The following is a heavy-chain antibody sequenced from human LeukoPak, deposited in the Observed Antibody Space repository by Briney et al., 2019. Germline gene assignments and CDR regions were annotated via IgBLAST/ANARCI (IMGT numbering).Heavy chain of an antibody. V-gene: IGHV3-53*01. Sequence: GGSLRLSCAASGFTVSSTYMSWGRQAPGKGLEWVSVMYGSGGTYYADSMKGRFTISRDNSKNTLYPQMNSLRAEDTAVYYCARFYGDFVNHWYFDLWGRGTLVTVSS. CDR3: ARFYGDFVNHWYFDL. CDR2: MYGSGGT. D-gene: IGHD4-17*01. CDR1: GFTVSSTY. J-gene: IGHJ2*01.